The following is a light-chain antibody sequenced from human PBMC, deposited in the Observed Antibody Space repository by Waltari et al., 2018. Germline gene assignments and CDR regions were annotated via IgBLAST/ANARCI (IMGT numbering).Light chain of an antibody. CDR3: LIYMGSGIWV. CDR1: SGSAPTTSH. Sequence: QTVVTQEPSLSVSPGGTVTLTCALSSGSAPTTSHVSWYQQTPGQAPRTLVYKASARSSGVPDRFSGSILGNKAALTITGAQAEDDSDYYCLIYMGSGIWVFGGGTKLTVL. J-gene: IGLJ3*02. CDR2: KAS. V-gene: IGLV8-61*01.